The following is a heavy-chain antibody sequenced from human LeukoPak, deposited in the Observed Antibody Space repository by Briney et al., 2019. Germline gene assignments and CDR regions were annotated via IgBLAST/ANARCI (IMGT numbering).Heavy chain of an antibody. CDR1: GFTFGDYT. D-gene: IGHD1-26*01. Sequence: GGSLRLSWAASGFTFGDYTMRWVRQAPGKGLEWVSLISWDGGSTYYADSVKRRFTISRDNSKNSLYLQMNSLRTEDTALYYCAKSRRTWELPFDYWGQGTLVTVSS. J-gene: IGHJ4*02. V-gene: IGHV3-43*01. CDR3: AKSRRTWELPFDY. CDR2: ISWDGGST.